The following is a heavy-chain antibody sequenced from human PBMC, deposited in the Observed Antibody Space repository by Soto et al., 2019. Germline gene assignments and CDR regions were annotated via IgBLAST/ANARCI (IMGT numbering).Heavy chain of an antibody. CDR1: GVSISNSNTY. V-gene: IGHV4-59*08. CDR3: ARGGGSYSSGWYYDS. J-gene: IGHJ4*02. Sequence: QVQLQESGPGLVKPSETMSLTCTVAGVSISNSNTYWNWVRQPPGKGLEWIGFVYYRGSTKYNPSLGSRVTIYVDASTNQLPRELTPVTAPDTAVYYCARGGGSYSSGWYYDSWGQGTLVTVSS. CDR2: VYYRGST. D-gene: IGHD6-19*01.